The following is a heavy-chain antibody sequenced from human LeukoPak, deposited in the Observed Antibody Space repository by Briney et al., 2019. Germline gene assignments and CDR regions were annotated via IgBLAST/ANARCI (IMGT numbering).Heavy chain of an antibody. Sequence: GGSLRLSCAASGFTFSSYWMHWVRHAPGKGLVWVSRINSDGSTTSYADSVKGRFTISRDNAKNTLYLQMNSLRAEDTAVYYCAELGITMIGGVWGKGTTVTISS. V-gene: IGHV3-74*01. CDR3: AELGITMIGGV. D-gene: IGHD3-10*02. CDR2: INSDGSTT. J-gene: IGHJ6*04. CDR1: GFTFSSYW.